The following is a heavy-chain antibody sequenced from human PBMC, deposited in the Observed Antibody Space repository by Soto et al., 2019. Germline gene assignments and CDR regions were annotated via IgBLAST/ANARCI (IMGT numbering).Heavy chain of an antibody. D-gene: IGHD3-3*01. CDR2: IIPIFGTA. J-gene: IGHJ4*02. V-gene: IGHV1-69*13. CDR1: GGTFSSYA. Sequence: PGPPVKVSCKASGGTFSSYAISWVRQAPGQGLEWMGGIIPIFGTANYAQKFQGRVTITADESTSTAYMELSSLRSEDTAVYYCRGGPTIFGVVIIDYWGQGTLVTVSS. CDR3: RGGPTIFGVVIIDY.